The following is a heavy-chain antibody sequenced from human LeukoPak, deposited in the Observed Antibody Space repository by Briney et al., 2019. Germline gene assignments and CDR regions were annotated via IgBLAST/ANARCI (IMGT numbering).Heavy chain of an antibody. D-gene: IGHD1-14*01. CDR2: IWYDGSNK. Sequence: GGSLRLSCAASGFTFSSYGMHWVRQAPGKGLEWVAVIWYDGSNKYYADSVKGRFTISRDNSKNTLYLQMNSLRAEDTAVYYCAKDARFEPYYYYYMDVWGKGTTVTVSS. V-gene: IGHV3-33*06. CDR3: AKDARFEPYYYYYMDV. J-gene: IGHJ6*03. CDR1: GFTFSSYG.